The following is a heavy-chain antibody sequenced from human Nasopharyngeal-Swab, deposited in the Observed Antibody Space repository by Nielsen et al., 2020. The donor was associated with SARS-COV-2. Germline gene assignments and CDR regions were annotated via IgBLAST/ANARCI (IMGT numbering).Heavy chain of an antibody. J-gene: IGHJ6*02. CDR3: ARGGGVDEYRYYYYGMDV. V-gene: IGHV1-69*13. CDR1: GGTFSSYA. Sequence: SVKVSCKASGGTFSSYASSRVRHAPRQGLEWMGGIIPIFGTANYAQKFQGRVTITADESTSTAYMELSSLRSEDTAVYYCARGGGVDEYRYYYYGMDVWGQGTTVTVSS. D-gene: IGHD5-12*01. CDR2: IIPIFGTA.